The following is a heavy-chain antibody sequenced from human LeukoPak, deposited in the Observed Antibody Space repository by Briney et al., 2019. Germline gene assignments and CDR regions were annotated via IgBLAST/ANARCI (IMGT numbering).Heavy chain of an antibody. D-gene: IGHD3-22*01. V-gene: IGHV4-59*01. CDR2: IYYSGST. CDR1: GGSISSYY. CDR3: ATLGYYYDSSGYYINWFDP. J-gene: IGHJ5*02. Sequence: PSETLSLTCTVSGGSISSYYWSWIRQPPGKGLEWIGYIYYSGSTNYNPSLKSRVTISVDTSKNQFSLKLSSVTAADTAVYYCATLGYYYDSSGYYINWFDPWGQGTLVTVSS.